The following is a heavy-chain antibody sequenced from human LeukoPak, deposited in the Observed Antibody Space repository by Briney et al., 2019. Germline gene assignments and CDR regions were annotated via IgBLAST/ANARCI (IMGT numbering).Heavy chain of an antibody. D-gene: IGHD3-3*01. CDR2: INSDGSST. Sequence: PGGSLRLSCAASGFTFSSYWMHWVRQAPGKGLVWVSRINSDGSSTSYADFVKGRFTISRDNAKNTLYLQMNSLRAEDTAVYYCARGMPYYDFWSGYYNVDYWGQGTLVTVSS. J-gene: IGHJ4*02. CDR1: GFTFSSYW. V-gene: IGHV3-74*01. CDR3: ARGMPYYDFWSGYYNVDY.